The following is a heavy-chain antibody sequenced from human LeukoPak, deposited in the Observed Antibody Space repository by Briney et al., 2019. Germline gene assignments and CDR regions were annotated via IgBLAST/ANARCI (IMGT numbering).Heavy chain of an antibody. V-gene: IGHV4-61*09. CDR2: IYTSGST. J-gene: IGHJ4*02. CDR3: ARGGVTYSYGRKFDY. Sequence: SETLSLTCTVSGGSISSGSYYWSWIRQPAGKGLEWIGHIYTSGSTNYNPSLKSRVTISVDTSKNQFSLKLSSVTAADTAVYYCARGGVTYSYGRKFDYWGQGTLVTVSS. CDR1: GGSISSGSYY. D-gene: IGHD5-18*01.